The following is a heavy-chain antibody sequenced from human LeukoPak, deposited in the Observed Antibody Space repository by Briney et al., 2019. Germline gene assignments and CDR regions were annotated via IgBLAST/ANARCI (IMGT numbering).Heavy chain of an antibody. V-gene: IGHV1-46*01. J-gene: IGHJ6*02. CDR3: AREPPRSFYGSGTHYNGVRDYYYGMDV. CDR1: GYTFTSYY. Sequence: ASVKVSCKASGYTFTSYYMHWVRQAPGQGLEWMGIINPSGGSTSYAQKFQGRVTLTRDTSTSTVYMELRSLRSDDTAVYYCAREPPRSFYGSGTHYNGVRDYYYGMDVWGQGTTVTVSS. D-gene: IGHD3-10*01. CDR2: INPSGGST.